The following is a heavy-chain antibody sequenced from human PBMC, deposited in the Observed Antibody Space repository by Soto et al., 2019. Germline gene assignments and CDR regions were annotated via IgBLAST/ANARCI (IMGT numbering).Heavy chain of an antibody. V-gene: IGHV3-11*01. CDR2: TSGDGSTI. Sequence: GGSLRLSCAASGFTFSDYYMTWIRQAPGKGLEWVSYTSGDGSTIHYSDSVKGRFITSRDNAKNSLYLQMNSLSAGDTAVFYCARLGSIVAAGTYGYWGQGTLVTVSS. J-gene: IGHJ4*02. D-gene: IGHD6-13*01. CDR3: ARLGSIVAAGTYGY. CDR1: GFTFSDYY.